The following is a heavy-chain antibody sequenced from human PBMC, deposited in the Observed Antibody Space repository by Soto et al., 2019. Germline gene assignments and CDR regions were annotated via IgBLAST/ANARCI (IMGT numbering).Heavy chain of an antibody. CDR3: ARGLAAQSFYFDF. V-gene: IGHV4-34*01. D-gene: IGHD3-16*02. CDR2: ISPDGAT. Sequence: QVQLHQWGAGLVRPSETLALTCAVNGGSFTSNHWNWIRQSPGKGLEWIGEISPDGATNFNPTLKSRLSMSVETSKRQFSLHRTSMTAADTAVYFCARGLAAQSFYFDFWGQGTLVTVSS. CDR1: GGSFTSNH. J-gene: IGHJ4*02.